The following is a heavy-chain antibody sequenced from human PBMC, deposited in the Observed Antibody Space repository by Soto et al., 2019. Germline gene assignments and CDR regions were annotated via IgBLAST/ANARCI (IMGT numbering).Heavy chain of an antibody. D-gene: IGHD2-8*01. CDR1: GYTFTSYG. Sequence: ASVTVSCKASGYTFTSYGISWVRQAPGQGLEWMGWISAYNGNTNYAQKLQGRVTMTTDTSTSTAYMELRSLRSDDTAVYYCAIDYCTNGVCYMTGWFDPWGQGTLVIVSS. CDR2: ISAYNGNT. J-gene: IGHJ5*02. CDR3: AIDYCTNGVCYMTGWFDP. V-gene: IGHV1-18*01.